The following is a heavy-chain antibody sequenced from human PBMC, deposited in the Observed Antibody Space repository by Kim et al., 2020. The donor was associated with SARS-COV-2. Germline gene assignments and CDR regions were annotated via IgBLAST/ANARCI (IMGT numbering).Heavy chain of an antibody. CDR1: GGSISSSSYY. CDR2: IYYSGST. CDR3: ARQCDGSRGYYYWYFDL. D-gene: IGHD3-22*01. J-gene: IGHJ2*01. V-gene: IGHV4-39*01. Sequence: SETLSLTCTVSGGSISSSSYYWGWIRQPPGKGLEWIGSIYYSGSTYYNPSLKSRVTISVDTSKKQFSLKLSSVTAADTAVYYCARQCDGSRGYYYWYFDLWGRGTLVTVSS.